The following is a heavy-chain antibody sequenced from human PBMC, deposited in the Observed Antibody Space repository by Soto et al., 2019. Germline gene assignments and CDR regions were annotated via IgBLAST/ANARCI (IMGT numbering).Heavy chain of an antibody. J-gene: IGHJ6*02. V-gene: IGHV3-7*03. CDR2: IKQDGSEK. CDR3: ARDHKVVAGLTSPFGLYYFGMDV. CDR1: GFTFSSYW. D-gene: IGHD2-15*01. Sequence: PGGSLRLSCAASGFTFSSYWMSWVRQAPGKGLEWVANIKQDGSEKYYVDSVKGRFTISRDNAKNSLYLQMNSLRAEDTAVYYCARDHKVVAGLTSPFGLYYFGMDVWGQGTTVTVSS.